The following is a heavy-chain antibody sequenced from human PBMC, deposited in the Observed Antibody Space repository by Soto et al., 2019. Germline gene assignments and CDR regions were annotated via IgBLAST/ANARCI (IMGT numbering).Heavy chain of an antibody. CDR2: ISYDGSNK. CDR1: GFTFSSYG. CDR3: AKDHRYGSGIHYKSRVDY. V-gene: IGHV3-30*18. J-gene: IGHJ4*02. D-gene: IGHD3-10*01. Sequence: QVQLVESGGGVVQPGRSLRLSCAASGFTFSSYGMHWVRQAPGKGLEWVAVISYDGSNKHYAESVKVRFTIYRDNSKNTLYLQMISLRAEATAVYYCAKDHRYGSGIHYKSRVDYWGQVTLVTVSS.